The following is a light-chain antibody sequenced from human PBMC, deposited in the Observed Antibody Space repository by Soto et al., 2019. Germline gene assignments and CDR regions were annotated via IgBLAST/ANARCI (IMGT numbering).Light chain of an antibody. CDR1: SSDVGGYNY. J-gene: IGLJ2*01. CDR3: SSYTSSNTRVV. CDR2: EVS. V-gene: IGLV2-14*01. Sequence: QTVVTQPASVSGSPGQSITISCTGSSSDVGGYNYVSWYQQHPGKAPKVMIYEVSNRPSGVSSRFSGSKSGNTASLTVSGLQAEDEADYYCSSYTSSNTRVVFGGGTKLTVL.